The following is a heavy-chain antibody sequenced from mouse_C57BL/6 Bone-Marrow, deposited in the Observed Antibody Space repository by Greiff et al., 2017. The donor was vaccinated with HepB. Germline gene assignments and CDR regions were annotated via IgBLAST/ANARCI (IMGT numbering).Heavy chain of an antibody. J-gene: IGHJ2*01. CDR1: GYTFTRYG. D-gene: IGHD1-1*01. V-gene: IGHV1-81*01. CDR3: IPLVAPLFDY. Sequence: VQLQESGAELARPGASVKLSCKASGYTFTRYGISWVKQRTGQGLEWIGEIYPRSGNTYYNEKFKGKATLTADKSSSKAYMELRSLTSEDSAVYFCIPLVAPLFDYWGQGTTLTVSS. CDR2: IYPRSGNT.